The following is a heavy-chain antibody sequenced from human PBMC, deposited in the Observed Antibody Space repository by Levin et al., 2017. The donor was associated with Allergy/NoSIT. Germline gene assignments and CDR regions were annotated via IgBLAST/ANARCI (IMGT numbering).Heavy chain of an antibody. CDR3: AKGGSQYYYYYGMDV. CDR2: ISGSGGST. V-gene: IGHV3-23*01. D-gene: IGHD1-26*01. CDR1: GFTFSSYA. Sequence: GESLKISCAASGFTFSSYAMSWVRQAPGKGLEWVSAISGSGGSTYYADSVKGRFTISRDNSKNTLYLQMNSLRAEDTAVYYCAKGGSQYYYYYGMDVWGQGTTVTVSS. J-gene: IGHJ6*02.